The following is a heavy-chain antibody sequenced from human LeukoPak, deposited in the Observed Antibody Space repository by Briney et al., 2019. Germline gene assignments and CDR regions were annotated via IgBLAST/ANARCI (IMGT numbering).Heavy chain of an antibody. D-gene: IGHD3-10*01. J-gene: IGHJ4*02. Sequence: GSLRLSCVPPVVTFSVDRIHCVRPAPQKGLGWVSRINTDGSTTTYADSVKGRFTISRDNAKNTLYLQMSSLRAEDTAVYFCARNFYYGHDYWGQGTLVTVSS. V-gene: IGHV3-74*01. CDR2: INTDGSTT. CDR1: VVTFSVDR. CDR3: ARNFYYGHDY.